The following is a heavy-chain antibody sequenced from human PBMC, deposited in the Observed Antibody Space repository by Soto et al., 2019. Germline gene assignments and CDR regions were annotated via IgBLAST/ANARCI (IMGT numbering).Heavy chain of an antibody. J-gene: IGHJ5*02. Sequence: SETLSLTCVVSGGTVASSHWWSWVRQSPGRGLEWIGNVYHTGDTNFNPSLQSRVTFSVDKSNNQFSLRLTSVTAADTAVYFCAREIVTAGGNNYFDPWGPGTLVTVSS. D-gene: IGHD2-21*02. V-gene: IGHV4-4*02. CDR1: GGTVASSHW. CDR2: VYHTGDT. CDR3: AREIVTAGGNNYFDP.